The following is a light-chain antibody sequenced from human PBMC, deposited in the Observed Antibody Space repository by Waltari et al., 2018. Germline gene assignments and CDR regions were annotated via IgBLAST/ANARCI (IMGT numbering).Light chain of an antibody. J-gene: IGLJ2*01. CDR1: SSDVGVYNY. CDR3: SSYTSRSTLG. V-gene: IGLV2-14*01. Sequence: QSALTQPASVSGSPGQSITISCTGTSSDVGVYNYVSWYQQHPGKAPKLMIYEVSNRPSGVSNRFSGSKSGNTASLTISGLQAEDEADYYCSSYTSRSTLGFGGGTKLTVL. CDR2: EVS.